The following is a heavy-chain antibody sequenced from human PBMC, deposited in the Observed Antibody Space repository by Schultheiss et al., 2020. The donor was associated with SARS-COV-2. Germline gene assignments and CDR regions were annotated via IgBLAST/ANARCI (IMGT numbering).Heavy chain of an antibody. Sequence: GGSLRLSCAASGFTFSDYYMSWIRQAPGKGLEWVSYISSSGSTIYYADSVKGRFTISRDNAKNTLYLQMNSLRAEDTAVYYCARNRPRGVVPAAMPDYYYGMDVWGQGTTVTVSS. CDR1: GFTFSDYY. CDR2: ISSSGSTI. J-gene: IGHJ6*02. CDR3: ARNRPRGVVPAAMPDYYYGMDV. D-gene: IGHD2-2*01. V-gene: IGHV3-11*04.